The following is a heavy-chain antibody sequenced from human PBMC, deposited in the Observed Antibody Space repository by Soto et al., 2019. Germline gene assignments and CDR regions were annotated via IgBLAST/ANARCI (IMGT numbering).Heavy chain of an antibody. Sequence: VQLLESGGNLVQPGGSLRLSCAASGFTFVSYAMTWVRQAPGKGLEWVSTVSGGGGSTYYADSVKGRFIISRDNSKSTLYLQMNSLRAEDTAVYHCARGLDCSGDSCPWAFCKHWGQGTLLTVSS. CDR2: VSGGGGST. D-gene: IGHD2-15*01. CDR1: GFTFVSYA. J-gene: IGHJ1*01. CDR3: ARGLDCSGDSCPWAFCKH. V-gene: IGHV3-23*01.